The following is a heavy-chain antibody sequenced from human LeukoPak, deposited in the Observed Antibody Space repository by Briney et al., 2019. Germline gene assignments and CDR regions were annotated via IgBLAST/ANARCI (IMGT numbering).Heavy chain of an antibody. CDR1: GGSISSSNW. CDR2: IYHSGST. D-gene: IGHD2-15*01. J-gene: IGHJ5*02. Sequence: PSETLSLTCAVSGGSISSSNWWSWVRHPPGKGLEWIGEIYHSGSTNYNPSLKSRVTISVDQSKNQFSLKLSSVTAADTAVYYGARAPLIGYCSGGSCYRGGSHWFDPWGQGTLVTVSS. V-gene: IGHV4-4*02. CDR3: ARAPLIGYCSGGSCYRGGSHWFDP.